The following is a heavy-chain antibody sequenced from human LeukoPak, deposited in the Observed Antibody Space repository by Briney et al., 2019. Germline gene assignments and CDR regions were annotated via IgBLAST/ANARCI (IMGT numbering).Heavy chain of an antibody. CDR1: GFAFSSYA. J-gene: IGHJ3*02. CDR2: ISSNGGST. Sequence: PGGSLRLSCAASGFAFSSYAMHWVRQAPGKGLEHVSAISSNGGSTYYANSVKGRFTISRDNSKNTLYLQMGSLSAEDMAVYYCARVRKAGYSYGPWSDAFDIWGQGTMVTVSS. CDR3: ARVRKAGYSYGPWSDAFDI. V-gene: IGHV3-64*01. D-gene: IGHD5-18*01.